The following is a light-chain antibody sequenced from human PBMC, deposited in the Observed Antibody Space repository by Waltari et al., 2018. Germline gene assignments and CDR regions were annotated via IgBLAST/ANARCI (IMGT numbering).Light chain of an antibody. J-gene: IGLJ2*01. CDR2: EDR. CDR1: ALPKKY. Sequence: SYELPQPPSVSVSPGQTARLTSSGNALPKKYAYWYQQKSGQAPVLVIYEDRKRPSGIPERFSGSSSGPMATLTISGAQVEDEADYYCYSTDSSGDFRIFGGGTKLTVL. V-gene: IGLV3-10*01. CDR3: YSTDSSGDFRI.